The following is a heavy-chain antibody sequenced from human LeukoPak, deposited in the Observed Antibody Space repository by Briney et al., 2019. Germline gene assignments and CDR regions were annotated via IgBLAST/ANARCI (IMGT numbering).Heavy chain of an antibody. CDR3: ARDEAFWLY. Sequence: GGSLRLSCSASGFTFSSNAMHWVRQAPGKGLEWVAVISYDGSNKYYADSVKGRFTISRDNSKNTLYLQMNSLRAEDTAVYYCARDEAFWLYWGQGTLVTVSS. V-gene: IGHV3-30*04. CDR2: ISYDGSNK. CDR1: GFTFSSNA. J-gene: IGHJ4*02. D-gene: IGHD5-12*01.